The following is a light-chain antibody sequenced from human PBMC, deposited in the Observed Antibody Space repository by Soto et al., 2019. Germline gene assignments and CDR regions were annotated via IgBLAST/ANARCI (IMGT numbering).Light chain of an antibody. CDR3: QQSYNTHAFS. CDR2: TAS. Sequence: DIQMTQSPSSLSASVGDRVTITCRASQSISNYLNWYQQKPGKAPELLIYTASSLQSGVPSRFSGSGSGTDFTLTISCLQPEDFATYYCQQSYNTHAFSFGQGPKLEIK. CDR1: QSISNY. J-gene: IGKJ2*03. V-gene: IGKV1-39*01.